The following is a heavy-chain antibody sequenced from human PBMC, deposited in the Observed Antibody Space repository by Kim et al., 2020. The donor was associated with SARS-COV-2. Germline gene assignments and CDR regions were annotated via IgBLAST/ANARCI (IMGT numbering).Heavy chain of an antibody. CDR1: GGSISSYY. J-gene: IGHJ4*01. D-gene: IGHD3-3*01. CDR3: ARYNYDFWSGYQPRTFDY. V-gene: IGHV4-59*13. CDR2: IYYSGST. Sequence: SETLSLTCTVSGGSISSYYWSWIRQPPGKGLEWIGYIYYSGSTNYNPSLKSQVTISVDTSKNQFSLKLSSVTAADTAVYYCARYNYDFWSGYQPRTFDYWGHETPPTVSS.